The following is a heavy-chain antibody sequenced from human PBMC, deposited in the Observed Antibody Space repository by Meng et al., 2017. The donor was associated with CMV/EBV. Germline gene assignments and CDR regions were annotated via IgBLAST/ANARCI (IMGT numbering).Heavy chain of an antibody. Sequence: VSCTASGYAFTGYGIRWVRQAPGQGLEWMGWISAYTGNTNYAQKLQGRVTMTTDTSTSTAYMELRSLRSDDTAVYYCARDLGNPPDYWGQGTLVTVSS. CDR1: GYAFTGYG. CDR3: ARDLGNPPDY. D-gene: IGHD7-27*01. V-gene: IGHV1-18*01. J-gene: IGHJ4*02. CDR2: ISAYTGNT.